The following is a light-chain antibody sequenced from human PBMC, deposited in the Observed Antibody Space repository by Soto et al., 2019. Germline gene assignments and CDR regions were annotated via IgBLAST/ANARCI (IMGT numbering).Light chain of an antibody. CDR1: SSDLGAYNY. CDR2: EVS. CDR3: SSYTSDSTLV. J-gene: IGLJ1*01. V-gene: IGLV2-14*01. Sequence: QSVLTQPASVSGSPGQSITISCTRTSSDLGAYNYVSWYQQLPGKAPKLMIYEVSDRPSGVSSRFSGSKSDNTASLTISGLQTEDEADYYCSSYTSDSTLVFGTGTKVTVL.